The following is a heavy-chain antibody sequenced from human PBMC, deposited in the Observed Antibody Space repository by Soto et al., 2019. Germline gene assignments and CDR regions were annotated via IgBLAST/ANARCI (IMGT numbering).Heavy chain of an antibody. CDR1: GGSISSYY. CDR3: AREDYYGSGSYLYYFDY. Sequence: QVQLQESGPGLVKPSDTLSLTCTVSGGSISSYYWSWIRQPPGKGLERIGYIYYSGSTNYNPSLKRRVTITVDTSKNPFSLKLRSVTAADTAMYYWAREDYYGSGSYLYYFDYWGQGSMVTVSS. CDR2: IYYSGST. J-gene: IGHJ4*02. V-gene: IGHV4-59*01. D-gene: IGHD3-10*01.